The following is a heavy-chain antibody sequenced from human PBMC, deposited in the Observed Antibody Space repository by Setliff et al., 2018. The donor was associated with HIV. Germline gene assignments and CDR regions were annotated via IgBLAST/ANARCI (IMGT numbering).Heavy chain of an antibody. V-gene: IGHV1-46*01. D-gene: IGHD6-19*01. J-gene: IGHJ6*03. Sequence: PSVKVSCKASGGTFSSYAISWVRQAPGQGLEWMGIINPSGGSTSYAQKFQGRVTMTRDTSISTAYMELSSLRSDDTAVYYCARGAWYSSGWYSSRYMDVWGKGTTVTVSS. CDR2: INPSGGST. CDR3: ARGAWYSSGWYSSRYMDV. CDR1: GGTFSSYA.